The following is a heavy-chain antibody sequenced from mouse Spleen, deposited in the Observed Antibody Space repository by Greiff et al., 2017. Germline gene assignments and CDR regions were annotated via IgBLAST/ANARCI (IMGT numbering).Heavy chain of an antibody. V-gene: IGHV5-9-3*01. CDR3: ARQTDYYGSSLFAY. CDR2: ISSGGGNT. Sequence: EVHLVESGGGLVKLGGSLKLSCAASGFTFSSYAMSWVRQTPEKRLEWVATISSGGGNTYYPDSVKGRFTISRDNAKNTLYLQMSSLKSEDTAMYYCARQTDYYGSSLFAYWGQGTLVTVSA. CDR1: GFTFSSYA. D-gene: IGHD1-1*01. J-gene: IGHJ3*01.